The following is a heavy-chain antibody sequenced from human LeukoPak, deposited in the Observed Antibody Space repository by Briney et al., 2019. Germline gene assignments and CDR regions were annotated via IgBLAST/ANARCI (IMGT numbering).Heavy chain of an antibody. CDR2: INPNSGGT. CDR3: ARDLYSSSSDLDY. J-gene: IGHJ4*02. CDR1: GYTFSGYY. Sequence: ASVKVSCKASGYTFSGYYMHWVRQAPGQGLEWMGWINPNSGGTNYAQKFQGRVTMTRDTSISTAYMELSRLRSDDTAVYYCARDLYSSSSDLDYWGQGTLVTVSS. D-gene: IGHD6-6*01. V-gene: IGHV1-2*02.